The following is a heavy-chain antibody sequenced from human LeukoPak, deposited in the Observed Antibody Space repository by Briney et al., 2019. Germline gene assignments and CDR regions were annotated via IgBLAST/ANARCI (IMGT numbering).Heavy chain of an antibody. J-gene: IGHJ4*02. CDR1: GVTFSSYT. Sequence: GASVKVSCKASGVTFSSYTISWVRQAPGQWLEWMGRIIPILGIANYAQKFQGRVTIAADKSTSTAYMELSSLRSEDTAVYYCARYYGGNSSLHYWGQGTLVTVSS. V-gene: IGHV1-69*02. CDR3: ARYYGGNSSLHY. D-gene: IGHD4-23*01. CDR2: IIPILGIA.